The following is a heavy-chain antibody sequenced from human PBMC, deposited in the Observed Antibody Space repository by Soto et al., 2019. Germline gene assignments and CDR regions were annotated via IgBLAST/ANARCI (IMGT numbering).Heavy chain of an antibody. J-gene: IGHJ4*02. CDR3: ANLVDIVATCPNY. D-gene: IGHD5-12*01. V-gene: IGHV3-23*01. CDR1: GFTFSSYA. Sequence: GVSLRLSCAASGFTFSSYAMSWVRQAPGKGLEWVSAISGSGGSTYYADSVKGRFTISRDNSKNTLYLQMNSLRAEDTAVYYCANLVDIVATCPNYWGQGTLVTVSS. CDR2: ISGSGGST.